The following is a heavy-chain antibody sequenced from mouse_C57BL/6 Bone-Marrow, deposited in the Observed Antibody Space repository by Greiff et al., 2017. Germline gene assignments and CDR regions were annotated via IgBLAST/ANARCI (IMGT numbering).Heavy chain of an antibody. CDR2: IRLKSDNYAT. CDR3: TGNDYDGGGLDYFDY. CDR1: GFTFSNYW. Sequence: EVQLQESGGGLVQPGGSMKLSCVASGFTFSNYWMNWVRQSPEKGLEWVAQIRLKSDNYATHYAGSGKGRFTISRDDSKSGVYLQMNNLMAEDTGIYYCTGNDYDGGGLDYFDYWGQGTTLTVSS. V-gene: IGHV6-3*01. J-gene: IGHJ2*01. D-gene: IGHD2-4*01.